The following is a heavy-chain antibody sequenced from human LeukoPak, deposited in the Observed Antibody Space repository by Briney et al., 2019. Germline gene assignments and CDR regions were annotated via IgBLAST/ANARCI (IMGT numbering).Heavy chain of an antibody. CDR3: ARQIRIQLWLSPGY. CDR1: GGSISSYY. D-gene: IGHD5-18*01. Sequence: SETLSLTCTVSGGSISSYYWSWIRQPPGKGLEWIGSIYYSGSTYYNPSLKSRVTISVDTSKNQFSLKLSSVTAADTAVYYCARQIRIQLWLSPGYWGQGTLVTVSS. CDR2: IYYSGST. V-gene: IGHV4-39*01. J-gene: IGHJ4*02.